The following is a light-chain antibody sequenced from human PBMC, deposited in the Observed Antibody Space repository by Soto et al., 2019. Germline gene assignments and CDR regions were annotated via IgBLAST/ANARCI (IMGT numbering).Light chain of an antibody. J-gene: IGKJ2*03. V-gene: IGKV3-15*01. CDR2: GVS. CDR1: ESLFGF. CDR3: QTYNDCPFG. Sequence: EIVMTQSPATLSASPGESVSLSCRASESLFGFLAWYQQKPGQAPRLLIYGVSTKATGVPARFSGSGSAADFTLTISSVQSDDSAVYYCQTYNDCPFGFGQGTKLEI.